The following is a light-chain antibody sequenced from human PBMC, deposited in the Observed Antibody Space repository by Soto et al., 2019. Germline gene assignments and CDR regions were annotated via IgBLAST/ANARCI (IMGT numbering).Light chain of an antibody. CDR2: DVS. J-gene: IGLJ1*01. Sequence: QSALTQPRSVSGSPGQSVTISCTGTSNDVGGYNYVSWYQHYPDKAPKLMIYDVSKRPSRVPDRFYGSKSGNTASLTIAGLQAEDEADYYCTSYAGTNSYVFGTGTKLTVL. CDR3: TSYAGTNSYV. CDR1: SNDVGGYNY. V-gene: IGLV2-11*01.